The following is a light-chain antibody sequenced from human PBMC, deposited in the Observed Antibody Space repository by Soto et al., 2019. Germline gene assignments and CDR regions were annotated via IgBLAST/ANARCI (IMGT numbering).Light chain of an antibody. CDR2: GAS. CDR3: QQYNNWPPIT. Sequence: DMVLTQSPATLSLSPGQRATLSCRASQSVRSSVAWYQQKPGQAPRLLFYGASTRATGIPARFSGSGSGTEFTLTISSLQSEDVAVYYCQQYNNWPPITFGQGTRLEIK. CDR1: QSVRSS. J-gene: IGKJ5*01. V-gene: IGKV3-15*01.